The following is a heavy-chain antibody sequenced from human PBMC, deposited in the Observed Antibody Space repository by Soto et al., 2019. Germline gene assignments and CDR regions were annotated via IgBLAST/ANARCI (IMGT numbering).Heavy chain of an antibody. Sequence: SGPTLVNPTQTLTLTCTVSDGSFITTGVGVGWIRHPPGKALVGLGLICWDDDKRYRPCLSSRLPINKDTSKIQVVLTMTNMDPVDTATYYCAHRQAQGIGLAGTFDSWGQGTLVTVSS. D-gene: IGHD6-19*01. CDR3: AHRQAQGIGLAGTFDS. CDR2: ICWDDDK. CDR1: DGSFITTGVG. J-gene: IGHJ4*02. V-gene: IGHV2-5*02.